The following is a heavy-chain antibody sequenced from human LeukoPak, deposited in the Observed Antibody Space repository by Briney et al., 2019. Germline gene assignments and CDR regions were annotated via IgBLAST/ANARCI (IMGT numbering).Heavy chain of an antibody. D-gene: IGHD3-9*01. J-gene: IGHJ5*02. CDR1: GYTFTGYY. CDR2: INPNSGGT. Sequence: RASVKVSCKASGYTFTGYYMHWVRQAPGQGLEWMGWINPNSGGTNYAQKFQGRVTMTRDTSISTAYMELSRLRSDDTAVYYCAREYAVLRYFDWLLSTGWFDPWGQGTLVTVSS. CDR3: AREYAVLRYFDWLLSTGWFDP. V-gene: IGHV1-2*02.